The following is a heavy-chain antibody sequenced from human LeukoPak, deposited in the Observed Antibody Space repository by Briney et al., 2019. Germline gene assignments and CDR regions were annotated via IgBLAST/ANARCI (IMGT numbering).Heavy chain of an antibody. D-gene: IGHD2-15*01. CDR2: IIPIFGTA. Sequence: WASVKVSCKASGGTFSSYAISWVRQAPGQGLEWMGGIIPIFGTANYAQKFQGRVTITADESTSTAYMELSSLRSEDTAVYYCAIVVVAETIDYWGQGTLVTVSS. J-gene: IGHJ4*02. CDR1: GGTFSSYA. CDR3: AIVVVAETIDY. V-gene: IGHV1-69*13.